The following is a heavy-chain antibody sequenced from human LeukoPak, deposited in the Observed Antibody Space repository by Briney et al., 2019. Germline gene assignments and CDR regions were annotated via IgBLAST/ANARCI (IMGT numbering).Heavy chain of an antibody. J-gene: IGHJ5*02. D-gene: IGHD6-19*01. V-gene: IGHV1-18*01. Sequence: ASVKVSCKASGYTFTSYGISWVRHAPGQGLEWMGWIRAYNGNTNYAQKLQGRVIMTTDTSTSTAYMSPRSLGLDQPPMCSCVRARGGYIAVAEKDPRFDPLGQGTLVTGSS. CDR2: IRAYNGNT. CDR1: GYTFTSYG. CDR3: VRARGGYIAVAEKDPRFDP.